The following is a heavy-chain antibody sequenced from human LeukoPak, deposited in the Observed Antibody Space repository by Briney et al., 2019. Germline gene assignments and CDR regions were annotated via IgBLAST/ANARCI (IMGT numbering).Heavy chain of an antibody. D-gene: IGHD3-3*01. V-gene: IGHV3-33*01. J-gene: IGHJ4*02. CDR2: IWYDGSNK. Sequence: GGSLRLSCAASGFTFSSYGMHWVRQAPGKGLEWVAVIWYDGSNKYYADSVKGRFTISRDNSKNTLYLQMNSLRAEDTAVYYCARDNYDFPRLYDYWGQGTLVTVSS. CDR1: GFTFSSYG. CDR3: ARDNYDFPRLYDY.